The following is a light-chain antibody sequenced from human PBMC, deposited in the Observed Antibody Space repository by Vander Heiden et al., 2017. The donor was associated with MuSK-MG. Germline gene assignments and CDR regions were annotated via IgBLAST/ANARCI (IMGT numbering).Light chain of an antibody. CDR2: AAS. CDR1: QGISSY. CDR3: QQYYSYPYT. V-gene: IGKV1-8*01. J-gene: IGKJ2*01. Sequence: IRLTQSPSSFSASTGDRVTITCRASQGISSYLAWYQQKPGKAPKLLIYAASTLQSGVPSRFSGSGSGTDFTLTISCLQSEDFATYYCQQYYSYPYTFGQGTKLEIK.